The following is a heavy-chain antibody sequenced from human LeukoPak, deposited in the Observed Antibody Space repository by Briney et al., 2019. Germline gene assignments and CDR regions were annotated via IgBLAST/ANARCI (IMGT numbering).Heavy chain of an antibody. J-gene: IGHJ4*02. Sequence: GGSLRLSCAASGFTFSSYAMHWVRQAPGKGLEYVSAISSNGGSTYYANSVKGRFTISRDNSKNTLYLQMGSLRAEDMAVYYCARWAGAAAFDYWGQGTLVTVSS. CDR3: ARWAGAAAFDY. CDR2: ISSNGGST. CDR1: GFTFSSYA. V-gene: IGHV3-64*01. D-gene: IGHD6-13*01.